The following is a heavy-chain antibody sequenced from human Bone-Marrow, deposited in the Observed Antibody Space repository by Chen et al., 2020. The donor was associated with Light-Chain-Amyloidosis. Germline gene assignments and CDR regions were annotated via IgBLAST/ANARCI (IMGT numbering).Heavy chain of an antibody. J-gene: IGHJ4*02. D-gene: IGHD2-21*01. V-gene: IGHV4-39*01. CDR3: ARMLVIPGPFDY. Sequence: QLQLPGSGPGLVEPSGTLSLTCTVSGGSISSGRYYWGWIRQPQGKGLEWIGSIYYSGRTYYNPSLKSRVTISVDTSKNQFSLKLSSVTAADTAVYYCARMLVIPGPFDYWGQGTLVTVSS. CDR1: GGSISSGRYY. CDR2: IYYSGRT.